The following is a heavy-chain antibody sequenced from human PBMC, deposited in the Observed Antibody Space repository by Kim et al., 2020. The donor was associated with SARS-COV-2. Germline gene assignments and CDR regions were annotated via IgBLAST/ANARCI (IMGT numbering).Heavy chain of an antibody. CDR1: GFPFSSYA. Sequence: GSLRLSCAASGFPFSSYAMHWVRKAPGKGLEWVAVISYDGSNKYYADSVKGRFTISRDNSKNTLYLQMNSLRAEDTAVYYCARPKSGSYYADLDYWGQGTLVTVSS. D-gene: IGHD1-26*01. CDR3: ARPKSGSYYADLDY. CDR2: ISYDGSNK. V-gene: IGHV3-30-3*01. J-gene: IGHJ4*02.